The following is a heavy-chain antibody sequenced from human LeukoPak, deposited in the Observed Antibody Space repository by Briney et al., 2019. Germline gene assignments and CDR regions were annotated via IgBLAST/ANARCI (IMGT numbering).Heavy chain of an antibody. CDR3: ERDTEGYCSITSCYRDYAFDV. Sequence: ASVKISCTASGYTFTSYGISWVRQAPGHGGGGMGWISAYNGNTNSAQKLPGRGTMTTDTSTSTAYMELRRMRCDDTAVYSCERDTEGYCSITSCYRDYAFDVWGQGTMVTVSS. D-gene: IGHD2-2*02. CDR2: ISAYNGNT. V-gene: IGHV1-18*01. CDR1: GYTFTSYG. J-gene: IGHJ3*01.